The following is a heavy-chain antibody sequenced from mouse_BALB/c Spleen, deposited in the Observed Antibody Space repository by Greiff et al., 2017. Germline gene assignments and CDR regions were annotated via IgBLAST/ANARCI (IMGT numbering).Heavy chain of an antibody. Sequence: QVQLKESGAELVKPGASVKMSCKASGYTFTSYWINWVKQRPGQGLEWIGDIYPGRGITNYNEKFKSKATLTLDTSSSTAYMQLSSLTSEDSAVYYCSRGQLGLHYAMDYWGQGTSVTVSS. J-gene: IGHJ4*01. CDR1: GYTFTSYW. V-gene: IGHV1-55*01. CDR2: IYPGRGIT. D-gene: IGHD3-2*01. CDR3: SRGQLGLHYAMDY.